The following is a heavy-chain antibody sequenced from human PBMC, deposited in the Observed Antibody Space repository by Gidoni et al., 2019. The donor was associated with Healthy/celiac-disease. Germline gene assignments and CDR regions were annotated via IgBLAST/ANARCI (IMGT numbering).Heavy chain of an antibody. CDR1: GYTFTSYG. J-gene: IGHJ4*02. CDR2: ISASKGNT. D-gene: IGHD6-6*01. V-gene: IGHV1-18*01. Sequence: QAQLVQSAAELKKPAASVQASCNATGYTFTSYGISWVRQAPGQGLEWRGWISASKGNTNYAQKLQGRVTMTTDTSTSTAYMELRSLRSDDTAVYYCARDVDSSSPHFDYWGQGTLVTVSS. CDR3: ARDVDSSSPHFDY.